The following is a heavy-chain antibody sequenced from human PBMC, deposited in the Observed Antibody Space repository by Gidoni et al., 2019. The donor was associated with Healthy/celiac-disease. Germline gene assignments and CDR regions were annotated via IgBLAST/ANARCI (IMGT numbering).Heavy chain of an antibody. Sequence: EVQLVESGGGLLQPGGSLRLSCPASGFTVSSNYLSCVRQAPGKGLEWVSVIYSGCSTYYADSVKGRFTISRDNSKNTLYLQMNSLRAEDTAVYYCARDSHDDSSNSGMDVWGQGTTVTVSS. CDR1: GFTVSSNY. D-gene: IGHD3-22*01. CDR3: ARDSHDDSSNSGMDV. J-gene: IGHJ6*02. V-gene: IGHV3-53*01. CDR2: IYSGCST.